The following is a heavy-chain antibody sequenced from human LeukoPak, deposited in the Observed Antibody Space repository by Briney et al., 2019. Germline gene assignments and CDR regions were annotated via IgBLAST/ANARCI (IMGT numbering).Heavy chain of an antibody. V-gene: IGHV1-18*01. J-gene: IGHJ5*02. CDR2: ISPYDGDT. CDR1: GYTFAICG. D-gene: IGHD2-21*02. Sequence: GASVKVSCKASGYTFAICGISWVRQAPGQGLEWMAWISPYDGDTNYAQNFEGRVTMTTETSTSTAYMELRSLRSDDTAIYYCARDYCTRGGDCYKEDLFDPWGQGTLVTVSS. CDR3: ARDYCTRGGDCYKEDLFDP.